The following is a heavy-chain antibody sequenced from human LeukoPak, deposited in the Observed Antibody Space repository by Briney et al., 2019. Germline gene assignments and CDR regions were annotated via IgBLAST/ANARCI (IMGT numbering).Heavy chain of an antibody. CDR3: ARSSSSPLDAFDI. CDR1: GYTFTGYY. V-gene: IGHV1-2*04. CDR2: INPNSGGT. J-gene: IGHJ3*02. Sequence: ASVTVSCKASGYTFTGYYMHWVRQAPGQGLEWMGWINPNSGGTNYAQKFQGWVTMTRDTSISTAYMELSRLRSDDTAVYYCARSSSSPLDAFDIWGQGTMVTVSS. D-gene: IGHD6-13*01.